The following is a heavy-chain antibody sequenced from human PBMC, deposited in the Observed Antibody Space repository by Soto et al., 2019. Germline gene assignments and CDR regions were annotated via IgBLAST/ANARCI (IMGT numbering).Heavy chain of an antibody. CDR1: GGSISSSGYY. V-gene: IGHV4-39*01. J-gene: IGHJ5*02. CDR2: IYYSGSS. CDR3: ARAREYCISSSCYGPWFDP. D-gene: IGHD2-2*01. Sequence: PSETLSLTCTVSGGSISSSGYYWGWIRQPPGKGLEWIGNIYYSGSSYYNPSLKSRVTISVDTSKNQFSLRLSSVTASDTAVYYCARAREYCISSSCYGPWFDPWGQGTLVTVSS.